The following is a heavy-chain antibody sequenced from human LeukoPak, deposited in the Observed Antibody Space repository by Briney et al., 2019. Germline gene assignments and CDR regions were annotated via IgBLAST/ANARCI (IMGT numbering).Heavy chain of an antibody. CDR2: ISSSSSTI. CDR3: ARDSPLEGYFDWLFHYYGMDV. J-gene: IGHJ6*02. Sequence: GGSLRLSCAASGFTFSSYSMNWVRQAPGKGLEWVSYISSSSSTIYYADSVKGRFTISRDNAKNSLYLQMNSLRDEDTGVYYCARDSPLEGYFDWLFHYYGMDVCVQGTTVIVS. CDR1: GFTFSSYS. D-gene: IGHD3-9*01. V-gene: IGHV3-48*02.